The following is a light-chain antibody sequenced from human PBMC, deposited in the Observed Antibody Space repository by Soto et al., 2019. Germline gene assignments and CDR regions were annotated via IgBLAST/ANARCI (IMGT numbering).Light chain of an antibody. Sequence: QSVLTQPASVSESPGQSITISCTGTSSDVGSYNLVSWYQHHPGKAPKLMIYDVSKRPSGVSNRFSGSRSGNTASLTISGLQAEDEADYYCCSHASSTTVVFGGGTQLTVL. CDR3: CSHASSTTVV. J-gene: IGLJ2*01. V-gene: IGLV2-23*02. CDR2: DVS. CDR1: SSDVGSYNL.